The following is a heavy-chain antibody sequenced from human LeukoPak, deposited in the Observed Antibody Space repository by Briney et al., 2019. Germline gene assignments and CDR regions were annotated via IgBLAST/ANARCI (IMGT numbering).Heavy chain of an antibody. CDR3: ARGIAAADFDY. J-gene: IGHJ4*02. CDR2: MNPNSGNT. D-gene: IGHD6-13*01. V-gene: IGHV1-8*02. Sequence: ASVKVSCKASGYTFTGYYMHWVRQAPGQGLEWMGWMNPNSGNTGYAQKFQGRVTMTRNTSISTAYMELSSLRSEDTAVYYCARGIAAADFDYWGQGTLVTVST. CDR1: GYTFTGYY.